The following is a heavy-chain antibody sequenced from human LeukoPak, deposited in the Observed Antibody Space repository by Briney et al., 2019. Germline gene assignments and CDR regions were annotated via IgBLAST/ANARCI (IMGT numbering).Heavy chain of an antibody. CDR1: GGSISSYY. CDR3: AGNIAAALDY. CDR2: IYYSGST. D-gene: IGHD6-13*01. V-gene: IGHV4-59*01. Sequence: SGTLSLTCTVSGGSISSYYWSWIRQPPGKGLEWIGYIYYSGSTNYNPSLKSRVTISVDTSKNQFSLKLSSVTAADTAVYYCAGNIAAALDYWGQGTLVTVSS. J-gene: IGHJ4*02.